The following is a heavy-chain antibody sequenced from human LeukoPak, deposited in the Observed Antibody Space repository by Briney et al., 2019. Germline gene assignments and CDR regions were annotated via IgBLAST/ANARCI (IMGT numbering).Heavy chain of an antibody. CDR1: GGSFSGYY. Sequence: SETLSLTCAVYGGSFSGYYWSWIRQPPGKGLEWIGSIYYSGSTYYNPSLKSRVTISVDTSKNQFSLKLSSVTAADTAVYYCARFEAAAACFDYWGQGTLVTVSS. CDR3: ARFEAAAACFDY. D-gene: IGHD6-13*01. V-gene: IGHV4-34*01. J-gene: IGHJ4*02. CDR2: IYYSGST.